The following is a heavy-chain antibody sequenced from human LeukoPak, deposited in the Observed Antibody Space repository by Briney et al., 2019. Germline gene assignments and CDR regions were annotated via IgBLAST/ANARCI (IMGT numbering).Heavy chain of an antibody. CDR2: ISAYNGNT. D-gene: IGHD3-10*01. J-gene: IGHJ5*02. Sequence: ASVKVSSKASGYTFTSYGISWVRQAPGQGLEWMGWISAYNGNTNYAQKLQGRVTMTTDTSTSTAYMELRSLRSDDTAVYYCARVPGPTEGSWFDPWGQGTLVTVSS. V-gene: IGHV1-18*01. CDR1: GYTFTSYG. CDR3: ARVPGPTEGSWFDP.